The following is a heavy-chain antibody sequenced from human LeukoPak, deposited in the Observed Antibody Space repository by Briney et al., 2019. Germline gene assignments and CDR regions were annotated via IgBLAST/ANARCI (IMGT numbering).Heavy chain of an antibody. D-gene: IGHD5/OR15-5a*01. J-gene: IGHJ4*02. CDR2: IGCDGPKT. CDR3: ARQMTSTRLFDS. CDR1: GFIFGDHA. Sequence: GGSLRLSCVASGFIFGDHAFNWVRQSPDKGLEWLALIGCDGPKTNYAASVQGRFTVSRENSKNTLFLKMNTVRVDDTAVYFCARQMTSTRLFDSWGQGPLVTVSS. V-gene: IGHV3-30*04.